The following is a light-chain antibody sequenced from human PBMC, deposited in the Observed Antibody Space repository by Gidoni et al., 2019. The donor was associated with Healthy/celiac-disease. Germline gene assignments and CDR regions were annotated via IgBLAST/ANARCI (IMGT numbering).Light chain of an antibody. V-gene: IGKV1-9*01. CDR1: QGISSY. J-gene: IGKJ4*01. CDR2: AAS. CDR3: QQLNSYPLT. Sequence: DIQLTQSPSFLSASVGDRVTITCRASQGISSYLAWYQQKSGKAPKLQFYAASTLQSGVPLRFSGSGSGTEFTLTISSLQPEDFATYYCQQLNSYPLTFGGGTKVEIK.